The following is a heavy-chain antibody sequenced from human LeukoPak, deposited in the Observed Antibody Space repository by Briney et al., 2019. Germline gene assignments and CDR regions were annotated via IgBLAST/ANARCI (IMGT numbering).Heavy chain of an antibody. CDR1: GGSISSGGYY. Sequence: KPSETLSLTCTVSGGSISSGGYYWSWIRQHPGKGLEWIGYIYYSGSTYYNPSLKSRVTISVDTSKNQFSLKLSSVTAADTAVYYCARVELELHHFDYWGQGTLVTVSS. V-gene: IGHV4-31*03. CDR3: ARVELELHHFDY. J-gene: IGHJ4*02. D-gene: IGHD1-7*01. CDR2: IYYSGST.